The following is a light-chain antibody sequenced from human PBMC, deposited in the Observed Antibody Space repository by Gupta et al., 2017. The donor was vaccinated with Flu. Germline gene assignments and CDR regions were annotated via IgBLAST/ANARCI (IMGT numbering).Light chain of an antibody. CDR2: LNSDGSH. J-gene: IGLJ3*02. CDR1: SGHSSYA. V-gene: IGLV4-69*01. Sequence: KRTCTLSSGHSSYAIAWHQQQPEKGPRYLMKLNSDGSHSKGDGIPDRFSGSSSGAERYLTISSLQAEDEADYYCRTWGTGIHWVFGGGTKLTVL. CDR3: RTWGTGIHWV.